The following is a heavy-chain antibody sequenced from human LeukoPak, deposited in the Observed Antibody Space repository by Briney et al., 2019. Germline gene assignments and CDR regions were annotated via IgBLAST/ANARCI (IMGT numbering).Heavy chain of an antibody. D-gene: IGHD5-12*01. CDR3: ARANTYDSNYYYGMDV. J-gene: IGHJ6*02. Sequence: GGSLRLSCAASGFTVSSNYMTWVRQAPGKGLEWISLIYSGGSTYYADSVKGRFTISRDNSKNTLYLQMNSLRAEDTAVYYCARANTYDSNYYYGMDVWGQGTTVTVSS. V-gene: IGHV3-53*01. CDR2: IYSGGST. CDR1: GFTVSSNY.